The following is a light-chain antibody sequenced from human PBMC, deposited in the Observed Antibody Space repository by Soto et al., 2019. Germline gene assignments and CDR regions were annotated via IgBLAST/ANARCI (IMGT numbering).Light chain of an antibody. Sequence: QSALTQPPSASGSLGQSVTISCTGTSSDVGGYNYVSWYQQHPGKAPKLMISGVSERPSGVPDRFSGSKSGNMASLTVSGLQAEDEADYYCSSYAGSDNWVFGGGTKLTVL. V-gene: IGLV2-8*01. J-gene: IGLJ2*01. CDR3: SSYAGSDNWV. CDR2: GVS. CDR1: SSDVGGYNY.